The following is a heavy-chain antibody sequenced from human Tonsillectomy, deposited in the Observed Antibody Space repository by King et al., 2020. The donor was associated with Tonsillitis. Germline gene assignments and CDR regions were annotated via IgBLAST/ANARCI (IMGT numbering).Heavy chain of an antibody. CDR1: GYSISSGYY. CDR2: SYHSGST. D-gene: IGHD4-23*01. V-gene: IGHV4-38-2*02. CDR3: ARDFDYGGNSGNWYFDL. Sequence: VQLQESGPGLVKPSETLSLTCTVSGYSISSGYYWGWIRQPPGKGLEWIGSSYHSGSTYYNPSLKSRVTISVDTSKNQFSLKLSSVTAADTAVYYCARDFDYGGNSGNWYFDLWGRGTLVTVSS. J-gene: IGHJ2*01.